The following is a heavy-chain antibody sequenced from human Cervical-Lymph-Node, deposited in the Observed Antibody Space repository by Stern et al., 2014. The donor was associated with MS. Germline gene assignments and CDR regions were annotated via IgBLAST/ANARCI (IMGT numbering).Heavy chain of an antibody. CDR1: GGTFSGQA. V-gene: IGHV1-69*11. CDR2: IIPILATP. J-gene: IGHJ6*02. CDR3: GTPSTVTVGIMDV. D-gene: IGHD4-17*01. Sequence: QDQLVQSGAEVKKPGSSVKVSCTASGGTFSGQAINWVRQAPGQVLEWVGGIIPILATPNVAQRFHGRVAISADASTNTVYMELGSLRSDDTAVYYCGTPSTVTVGIMDVWGQGTTVNVSS.